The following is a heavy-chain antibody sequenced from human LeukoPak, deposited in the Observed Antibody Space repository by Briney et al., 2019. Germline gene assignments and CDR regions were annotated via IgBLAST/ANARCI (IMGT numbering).Heavy chain of an antibody. CDR2: VSYDGNTK. J-gene: IGHJ4*02. CDR1: GFTFRSYG. CDR3: ARWNYDSGSWVLDY. Sequence: GGSLRLSCAATGFTFRSYGMHWVRQAPGKGLEWVAVVSYDGNTKYYADSVKGRITISRDNAKNSLYLQMNSLRVEDTAMYYCARWNYDSGSWVLDYWGQGTLVTVSS. V-gene: IGHV3-30*03. D-gene: IGHD3-10*01.